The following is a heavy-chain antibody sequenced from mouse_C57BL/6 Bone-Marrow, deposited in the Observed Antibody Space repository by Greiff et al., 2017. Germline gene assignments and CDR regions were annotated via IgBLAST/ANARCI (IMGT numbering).Heavy chain of an antibody. CDR3: ARPGDFDY. Sequence: VQLQQSGAELVRPGASVTLSCKASGYTFTDYEMHWVKQTPVHGLEGIGAIDPETGGTAYNQKFKGKAILTADKSSSTAYMALRSLTSEDSTVYYCARPGDFDYWGQGTTLTVSS. V-gene: IGHV1-15*01. CDR1: GYTFTDYE. CDR2: IDPETGGT. J-gene: IGHJ2*01.